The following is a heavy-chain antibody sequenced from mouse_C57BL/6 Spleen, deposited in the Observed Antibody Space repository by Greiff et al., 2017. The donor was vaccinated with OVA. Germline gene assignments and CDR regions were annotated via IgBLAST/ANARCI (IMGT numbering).Heavy chain of an antibody. D-gene: IGHD2-1*01. V-gene: IGHV2-5*01. J-gene: IGHJ4*01. Sequence: VQLVESGPGLVQPSQSLSITCTVSGFSLTSYGVHWVRQSPGKGLEWLGVIWRGGSTDYNAAFMSRLSITKDNSKSQVFFKMNSLQADDTAIYYCAKKMGGNYLYYAMDYWGQGTSVTVSS. CDR1: GFSLTSYG. CDR2: IWRGGST. CDR3: AKKMGGNYLYYAMDY.